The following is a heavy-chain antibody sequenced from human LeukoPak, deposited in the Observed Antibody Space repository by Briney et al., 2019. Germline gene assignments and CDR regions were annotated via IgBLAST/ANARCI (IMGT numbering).Heavy chain of an antibody. V-gene: IGHV3-11*01. J-gene: IGHJ5*02. CDR1: GFTFSDYY. D-gene: IGHD3-22*01. CDR2: ISSSGSTI. Sequence: PGGSLRLSCAASGFTFSDYYMSWIRQAPGKGLEWVSYISSSGSTIYYADSVKGRFTISRDNAKNSLYLQMNSLRAEDTAVYYCARDQHYYDSSGYPNWFDPWGQGTLVTVSS. CDR3: ARDQHYYDSSGYPNWFDP.